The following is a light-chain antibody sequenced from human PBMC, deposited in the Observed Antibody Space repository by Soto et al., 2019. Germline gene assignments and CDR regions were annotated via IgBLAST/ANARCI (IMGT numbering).Light chain of an antibody. CDR2: DAS. J-gene: IGKJ1*01. V-gene: IGKV1-33*01. Sequence: DIQMTQSPSSLSASVGDRVTITCQASQHISEYLNWYQYKPGKAPKLLITDASNLKTGVPSRFSGSGSGTDFTLTISSLQPEDFATYYCLHEAFGQGTKVDIK. CDR3: LHEA. CDR1: QHISEY.